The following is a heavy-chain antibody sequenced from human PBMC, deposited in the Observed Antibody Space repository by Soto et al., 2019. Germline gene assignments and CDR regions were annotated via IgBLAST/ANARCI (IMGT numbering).Heavy chain of an antibody. D-gene: IGHD3-16*02. CDR1: GFTFSSYG. J-gene: IGHJ4*02. CDR3: ARGRSYYYMWGSDRKVFYFDY. CDR2: IWYDGSNK. Sequence: QVQLVESGGGVVKPGRSLRLFCAASGFTFSSYGMHWVRQAPGKGLEWVAVIWYDGSNKYYADSVKGRLTISRDNTKNTLYLQMNCLGAEDTAVYYCARGRSYYYMWGSDRKVFYFDYGGQGTLVTVSS. V-gene: IGHV3-33*01.